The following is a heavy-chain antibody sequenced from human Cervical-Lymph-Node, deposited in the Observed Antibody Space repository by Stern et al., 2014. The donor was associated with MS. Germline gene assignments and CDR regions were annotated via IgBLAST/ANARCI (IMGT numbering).Heavy chain of an antibody. CDR1: GYMFSDYY. Sequence: VQLVESGAEVKEPGASLKVSCKASGYMFSDYYIHWVRQAPGQGLEWMGRIHPNSGVTDYAQGFQGRVTMTSDTSISAGYMELGSLKSDDAAVYYCARSDGTIAAPGAFDYWGQGTLVTVSS. V-gene: IGHV1-2*06. J-gene: IGHJ4*02. CDR2: IHPNSGVT. CDR3: ARSDGTIAAPGAFDY. D-gene: IGHD6-13*01.